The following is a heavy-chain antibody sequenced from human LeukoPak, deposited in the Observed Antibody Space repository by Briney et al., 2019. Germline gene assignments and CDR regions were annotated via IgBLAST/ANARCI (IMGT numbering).Heavy chain of an antibody. CDR1: GFTLSSYA. Sequence: GGSLRLSCVASGFTLSSYAMTWVRQAPGKGLEWVSAISVSDANTYYADSVRGQFTISRDNSKNTLYLQMNSLGAEDTAVYYCPSGSRGYFDYWGQGALVTVSS. J-gene: IGHJ4*02. V-gene: IGHV3-23*01. CDR2: ISVSDANT. D-gene: IGHD1-26*01. CDR3: PSGSRGYFDY.